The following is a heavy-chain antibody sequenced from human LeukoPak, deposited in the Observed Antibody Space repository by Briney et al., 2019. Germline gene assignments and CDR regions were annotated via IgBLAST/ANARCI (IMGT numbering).Heavy chain of an antibody. D-gene: IGHD3-22*01. CDR2: IYYSGST. CDR3: ACLTTADAFDI. CDR1: GRSISSYY. V-gene: IGHV4-59*01. J-gene: IGHJ3*02. Sequence: SETQSLTCTVSGRSISSYYWSWIRQPPGKGLEWIGYIYYSGSTNYNPSLKSRVTISVDTSKNQFSLKLSSVTAADTAVYYCACLTTADAFDIWGQGTMVTVSS.